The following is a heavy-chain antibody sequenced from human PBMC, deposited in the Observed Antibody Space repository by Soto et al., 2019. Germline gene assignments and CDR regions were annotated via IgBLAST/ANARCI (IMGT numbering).Heavy chain of an antibody. V-gene: IGHV4-30-4*08. J-gene: IGHJ6*02. D-gene: IGHD2-21*02. CDR2: IHYTGSI. Sequence: PSETLSLTCAVSGGSISSEYFHWTWIRQSPGKGQEWIGYIHYTGSIMYNPSFKSRLTMAVDTTKNQFSLQLTSVTAADTAVYFCAREDDGGDRDYYGLDVWGQGTTVTVSS. CDR3: AREDDGGDRDYYGLDV. CDR1: GGSISSEYFH.